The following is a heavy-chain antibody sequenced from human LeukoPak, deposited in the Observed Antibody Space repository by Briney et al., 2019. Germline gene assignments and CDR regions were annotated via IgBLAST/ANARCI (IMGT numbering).Heavy chain of an antibody. J-gene: IGHJ5*02. CDR1: AGSISISGYA. CDR2: IYHRGST. CDR3: ARESNYEGSGSGWFDP. Sequence: SVTLSLTCALYAGSISISGYAWSWIRQRPGKGLERIGEIYHRGSTYNIPSVESRVTISVDTSKNQLSLKLRSVTAADTAVYYCARESNYEGSGSGWFDPWGQGTLVTVSS. V-gene: IGHV4-30-4*07. D-gene: IGHD3-10*01.